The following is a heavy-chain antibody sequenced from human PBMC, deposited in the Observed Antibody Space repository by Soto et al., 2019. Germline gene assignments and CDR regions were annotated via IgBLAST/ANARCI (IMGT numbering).Heavy chain of an antibody. Sequence: QVQLQGSGPRLVKPSQTLSLTCSVSGASISSGAYFWTWIRHHPGKGLEWIGYIYYSVSTSYTYQYPSLQSRVTISGDTSKNLFSLRLTSVTAADTATYYCARDKGPDTYGQTRIRDYSYAMDVWGQGTTVIVSS. V-gene: IGHV4-31*03. D-gene: IGHD5-18*01. CDR1: GASISSGAYF. CDR3: ARDKGPDTYGQTRIRDYSYAMDV. CDR2: IYYSVST. J-gene: IGHJ6*02.